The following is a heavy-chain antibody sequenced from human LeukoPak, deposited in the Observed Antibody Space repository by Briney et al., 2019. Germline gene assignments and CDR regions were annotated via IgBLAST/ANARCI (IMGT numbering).Heavy chain of an antibody. CDR2: IYYSGST. Sequence: PSETLSLTCTVSGGSISTYYWSWIRQHPGKGLEWIGYIYYSGSTYYNPSLKSRVTISVDTSKNQFSLKLSSVTAADTAVYYCARGDDSSGYYSHFDYWGQGTLVTVSS. CDR1: GGSISTYY. V-gene: IGHV4-59*06. CDR3: ARGDDSSGYYSHFDY. D-gene: IGHD3-22*01. J-gene: IGHJ4*02.